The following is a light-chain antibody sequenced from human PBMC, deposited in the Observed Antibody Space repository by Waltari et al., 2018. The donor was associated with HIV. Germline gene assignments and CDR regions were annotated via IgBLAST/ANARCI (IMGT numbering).Light chain of an antibody. CDR2: KAS. CDR3: QQYSRLYT. CDR1: QRINSW. V-gene: IGKV1-5*03. J-gene: IGKJ2*01. Sequence: DIQMTQSPSTVSASIGDRVTITCRASQRINSWVAWYQQKPGKAPKLLIYKASSLESGVPSRFGAYGSGTEFTLTISSLQPDDFATYYCQQYSRLYTFGQGTKLEI.